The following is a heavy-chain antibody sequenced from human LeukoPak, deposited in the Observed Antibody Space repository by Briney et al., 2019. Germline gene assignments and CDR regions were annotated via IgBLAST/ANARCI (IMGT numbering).Heavy chain of an antibody. CDR2: IKHDGSEK. V-gene: IGHV3-7*01. J-gene: IGHJ6*03. D-gene: IGHD3-10*01. CDR1: GFTFNDFA. CDR3: ARGAALLGFYYYYIDV. Sequence: GGSLRLSCAASGFTFNDFAMSWVRQAPGKGLEWVANIKHDGSEKYYVDSVKGRFTISRDNAKNSLFLQMNSLRAEDTAVYYCARGAALLGFYYYYIDVWGKGTTVTISS.